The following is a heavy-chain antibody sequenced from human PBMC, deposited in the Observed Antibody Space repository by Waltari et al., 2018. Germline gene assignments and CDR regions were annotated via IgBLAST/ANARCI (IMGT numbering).Heavy chain of an antibody. CDR3: ARDDNFWSGPPLGS. V-gene: IGHV4-38-2*02. CDR2: IDHSGST. Sequence: QVQLQESGPGLVKPSETLSRTCTVSGYSISSGDYWGWIRQPQGKGLEWIGTIDHSGSTSSNSSLKSRVIISVDKSQTQSSRRLSSVTAADTAVYYCARDDNFWSGPPLGSWGQGTLVTFSS. J-gene: IGHJ5*02. CDR1: GYSISSGDY. D-gene: IGHD3-3*01.